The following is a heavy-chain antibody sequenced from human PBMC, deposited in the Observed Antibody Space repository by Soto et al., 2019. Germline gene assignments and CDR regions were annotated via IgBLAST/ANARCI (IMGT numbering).Heavy chain of an antibody. CDR3: VTSTKALTDHYYLHGMDV. V-gene: IGHV3-15*07. CDR1: GFTFSNAW. CDR2: IKSKSDGGTT. J-gene: IGHJ6*02. Sequence: VQLVESGGGLAKPGGSLRLSCAAYGFTFSNAWMNWVRQGPGKGLEWVGRIKSKSDGGTTDYAAPVKGRFTISRDDSRNTLYLQMSSLKTEDTALYYCVTSTKALTDHYYLHGMDVWGQGTTVTVSS. D-gene: IGHD3-10*01.